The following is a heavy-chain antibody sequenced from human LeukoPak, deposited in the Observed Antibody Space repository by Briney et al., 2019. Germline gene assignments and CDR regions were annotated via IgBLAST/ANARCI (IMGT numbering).Heavy chain of an antibody. CDR2: MNPNSGNT. Sequence: ASVKVSCKVSGYTFTSYDINWVRQATGQGLEWMGWMNPNSGNTGYAQKFQGRVTITRNTSISTAYMELSSLRSEDTAVYYCARVDRLAAPFNFDYWGQETLVTVSS. CDR1: GYTFTSYD. CDR3: ARVDRLAAPFNFDY. V-gene: IGHV1-8*03. D-gene: IGHD6-6*01. J-gene: IGHJ4*02.